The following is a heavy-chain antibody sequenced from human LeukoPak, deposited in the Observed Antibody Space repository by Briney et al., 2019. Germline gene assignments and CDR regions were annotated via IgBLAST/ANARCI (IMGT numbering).Heavy chain of an antibody. V-gene: IGHV3-21*01. CDR3: ARDFPSRFGEGFDF. CDR2: ISSSSTYI. D-gene: IGHD3-10*01. J-gene: IGHJ5*01. CDR1: GFIFSSFS. Sequence: PGGSLRLSCAASGFIFSSFSMTWVRQVPGKGLEWVSSISSSSTYIFYADSVKGRFSISRDDAKNSLYLRMNSLRAEDTAVYYCARDFPSRFGEGFDFWGQGTLVTVSS.